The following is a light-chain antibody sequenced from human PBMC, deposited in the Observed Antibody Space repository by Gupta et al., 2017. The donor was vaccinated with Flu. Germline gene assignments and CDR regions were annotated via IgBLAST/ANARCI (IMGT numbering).Light chain of an antibody. Sequence: QSALTQPRSVSGSPGQSVTISCTGTSSDVGGYNYVSWYQQHPGKAPQFMIYDVTKRPSGVPDRFSGSKSGNTASLTISGLQADDEADYYCCSYAGSSWVFGGGTKLIVL. V-gene: IGLV2-11*01. CDR3: CSYAGSSWV. CDR1: SSDVGGYNY. J-gene: IGLJ3*02. CDR2: DVT.